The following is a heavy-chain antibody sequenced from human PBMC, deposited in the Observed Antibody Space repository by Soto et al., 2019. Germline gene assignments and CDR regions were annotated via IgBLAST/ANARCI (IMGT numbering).Heavy chain of an antibody. Sequence: QVQLVASGGGVVHLGRSLTLSCAASGFTFNRHAIHWVRQSPGKGLEWVTVISRDGNNKYSADSVKGRFTISRDNAKNTVILQMNSLRREDTAIYYCARSRSGAVADSFDSWGQGTPVTVSS. CDR2: ISRDGNNK. V-gene: IGHV3-30-3*01. CDR1: GFTFNRHA. D-gene: IGHD3-10*01. J-gene: IGHJ4*02. CDR3: ARSRSGAVADSFDS.